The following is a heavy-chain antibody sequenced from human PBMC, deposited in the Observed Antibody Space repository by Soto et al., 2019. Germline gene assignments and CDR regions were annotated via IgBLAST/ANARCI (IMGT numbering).Heavy chain of an antibody. V-gene: IGHV3-23*01. D-gene: IGHD3-22*01. CDR3: AKNSDISGYYTQN. J-gene: IGHJ4*02. CDR2: ISGSGGST. CDR1: GFTFSNYA. Sequence: PGGSLRLSCAASGFTFSNYAMSWVRQAPGKGLEWVSAISGSGGSTYYADSVKGRFTISRDNSKSTLYLHVNSLRADDTAVYYCAKNSDISGYYTQNWGQGTLITVSS.